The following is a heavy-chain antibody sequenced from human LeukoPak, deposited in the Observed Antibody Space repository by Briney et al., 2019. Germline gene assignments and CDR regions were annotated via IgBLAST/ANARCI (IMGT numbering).Heavy chain of an antibody. CDR3: ARRYSTSSVEDFDY. V-gene: IGHV3-21*01. D-gene: IGHD6-6*01. CDR1: GFTFSSYS. J-gene: IGHJ4*02. Sequence: GSLRLSCAASGFTFSSYSMNWVRQAPGKGPEWVSSISSSSSYIYYADSVKGRFTISRDNAKNSLYLQMNSLRAEDTAVYYCARRYSTSSVEDFDYWGQGTLVTVSS. CDR2: ISSSSSYI.